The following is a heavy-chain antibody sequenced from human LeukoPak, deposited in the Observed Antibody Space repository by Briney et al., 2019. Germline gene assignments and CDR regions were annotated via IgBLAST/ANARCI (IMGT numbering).Heavy chain of an antibody. CDR1: GFTFDDYA. CDR3: AKTGYSSSWWSVWFDP. Sequence: GGSLRLSCAASGFTFDDYAMHWVRQAPGKGLEWVSGISWNSGSIGYADSVKGRFTISRDNAKNSLYLQMNSLRAEDTALYYCAKTGYSSSWWSVWFDPWGQGTLVIVSS. J-gene: IGHJ5*02. CDR2: ISWNSGSI. D-gene: IGHD6-13*01. V-gene: IGHV3-9*01.